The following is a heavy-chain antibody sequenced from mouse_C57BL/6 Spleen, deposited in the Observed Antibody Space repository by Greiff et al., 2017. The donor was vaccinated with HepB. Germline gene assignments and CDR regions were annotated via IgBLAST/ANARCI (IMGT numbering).Heavy chain of an antibody. CDR1: GYTFTDYY. Sequence: VQLQQSGPELVKPGASVKISCKASGYTFTDYYMNWVKQSHGKSLEWIGDINPNNGGTSYNQKFKGKATLTVDKSSSTAYMELRSLTSEDSAVYYCARLSGWYCDVWGTGTTVTVSS. J-gene: IGHJ1*03. V-gene: IGHV1-26*01. CDR3: ARLSGWYCDV. CDR2: INPNNGGT.